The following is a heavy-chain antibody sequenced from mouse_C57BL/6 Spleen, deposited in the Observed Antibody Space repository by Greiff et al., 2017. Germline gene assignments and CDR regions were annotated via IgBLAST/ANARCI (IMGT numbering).Heavy chain of an antibody. CDR3: AKDYGSSLYWYFEG. CDR1: GFSLTSYG. J-gene: IGHJ1*03. V-gene: IGHV2-3*01. D-gene: IGHD1-1*01. CDR2: IWGDGGT. Sequence: VKLVESGPGLVAPSQSLSITCTVSGFSLTSYGVSWVRQPPGKGLEWLGVIWGDGGTNYHSALISRLSIRKDNSKSQVFLKLNSLQTDDTATYYCAKDYGSSLYWYFEGWGTGTTVTVSS.